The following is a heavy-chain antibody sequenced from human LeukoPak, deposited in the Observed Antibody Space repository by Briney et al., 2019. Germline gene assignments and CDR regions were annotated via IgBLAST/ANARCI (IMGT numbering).Heavy chain of an antibody. V-gene: IGHV3-33*01. CDR1: GFTFSSYG. J-gene: IGHJ5*02. CDR2: IWYDGSNK. CDR3: ARDTEIGSGSYSDRRFDSWFDP. D-gene: IGHD3-10*01. Sequence: PGGSLRLSCAAYGFTFSSYGMHWVRQAPGKGLEWVAVIWYDGSNKYYADSVKGRFTISRDNSKNTLYLQMNSLRAEDTAVYYCARDTEIGSGSYSDRRFDSWFDPWGQGTLVTVSS.